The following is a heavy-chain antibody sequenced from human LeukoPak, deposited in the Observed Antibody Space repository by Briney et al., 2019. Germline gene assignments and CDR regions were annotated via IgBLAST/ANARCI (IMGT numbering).Heavy chain of an antibody. CDR3: ATGTSGYGY. CDR2: IKSKTDGGTT. V-gene: IGHV3-15*05. Sequence: GGSLRLSCAASGFTFSNAWMSWVRQAPGKGLEWVGRIKSKTDGGTTDYAAPVKGRFTISRDNAKNTLSLQMNSLRAEDTALYYCATGTSGYGYWGQGTLVTVSS. D-gene: IGHD5-12*01. J-gene: IGHJ4*02. CDR1: GFTFSNAW.